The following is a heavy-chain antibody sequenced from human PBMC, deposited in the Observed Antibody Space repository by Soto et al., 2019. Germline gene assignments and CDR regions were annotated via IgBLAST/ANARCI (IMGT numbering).Heavy chain of an antibody. CDR3: ARRWGGTFDI. D-gene: IGHD3-10*01. J-gene: IGHJ3*02. CDR1: GGSISSYY. CDR2: IYYSGST. V-gene: IGHV4-59*08. Sequence: PSETLSLTCTVSGGSISSYYWSWIRQPPGKGLEWIGYIYYSGSTNYNPSLKSRVTISVDTSKNQFSLRLNSVTAADTAVYYCARRWGGTFDIWGQGTTVTVSS.